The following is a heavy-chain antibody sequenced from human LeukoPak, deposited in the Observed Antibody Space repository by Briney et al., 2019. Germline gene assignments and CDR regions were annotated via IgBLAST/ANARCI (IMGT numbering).Heavy chain of an antibody. CDR2: ISAYNGNT. V-gene: IGHV1-18*01. Sequence: GASVKVSCKASGGTFTSYAISWVRQAPGQGIEWMGWISAYNGNTSYAQKLQGRVTMTTDTSTSTAYMELRSLRSDDTAVYYCARDLQGSSGYWGQGTLVTVSS. CDR1: GGTFTSYA. CDR3: ARDLQGSSGY. J-gene: IGHJ4*02. D-gene: IGHD3-22*01.